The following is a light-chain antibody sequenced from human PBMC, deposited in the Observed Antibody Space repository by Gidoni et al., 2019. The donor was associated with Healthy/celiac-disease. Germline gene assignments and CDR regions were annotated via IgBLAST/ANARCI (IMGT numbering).Light chain of an antibody. Sequence: QPVLPQPPPVSAGPGQKVTISCFGSTSNIGNNYVSWYQQLPGTAPKLLIYENNKRPSGIPDRFSGSKSGTSATLGITGLQTGDEADYYCGTWDSSLSAGVFGGGTKLTVL. J-gene: IGLJ3*02. V-gene: IGLV1-51*02. CDR3: GTWDSSLSAGV. CDR2: ENN. CDR1: TSNIGNNY.